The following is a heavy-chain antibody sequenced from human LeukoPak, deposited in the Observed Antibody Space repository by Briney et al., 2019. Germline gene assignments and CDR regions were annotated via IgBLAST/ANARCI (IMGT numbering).Heavy chain of an antibody. CDR3: AKDSVVRNTGSYYFAS. V-gene: IGHV3-23*01. CDR1: GFTFNNYA. D-gene: IGHD1-26*01. J-gene: IGHJ4*02. Sequence: QPGGSLRLSCAASGFTFNNYAMSWVRQVPGKGLEWVSAVSGDGRTTHCVDSVKGRFTISRDNSRNTLYLQMSSLRAEDTAIYYCAKDSVVRNTGSYYFASWGQGTLVTVSS. CDR2: VSGDGRTT.